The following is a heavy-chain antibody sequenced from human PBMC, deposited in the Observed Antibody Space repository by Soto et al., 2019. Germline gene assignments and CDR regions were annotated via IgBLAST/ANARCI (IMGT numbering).Heavy chain of an antibody. CDR1: GFTFRSYG. CDR2: ISYDGSNE. D-gene: IGHD1-26*01. V-gene: IGHV3-30*18. J-gene: IGHJ4*02. Sequence: QVQLVESGGGVVQPGRSLRLSCAASGFTFRSYGMHWVSQAPGKGLEWVAFISYDGSNEYYADSVKGRFTISRDNSKSTLYLQMNSLRTEDTAIYYCAKASGGYIGSQSVDCWGQGTLVTVSS. CDR3: AKASGGYIGSQSVDC.